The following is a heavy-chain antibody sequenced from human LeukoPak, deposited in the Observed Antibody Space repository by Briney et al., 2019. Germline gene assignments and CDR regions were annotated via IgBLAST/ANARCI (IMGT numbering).Heavy chain of an antibody. Sequence: PGGSLRLSCAASGFTFSDYYMSWIRQAPGKGLEWVSYMSTSDSPIYYTDSVKGRFTISRDNAKNSLYLQMNSLRASDTAVYYYARELNGAFDPWGQGTLVTVSS. J-gene: IGHJ5*02. V-gene: IGHV3-11*04. CDR3: ARELNGAFDP. D-gene: IGHD1-1*01. CDR2: MSTSDSPI. CDR1: GFTFSDYY.